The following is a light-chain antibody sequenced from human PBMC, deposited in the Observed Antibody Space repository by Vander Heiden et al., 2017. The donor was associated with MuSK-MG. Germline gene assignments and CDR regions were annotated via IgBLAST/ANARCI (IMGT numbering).Light chain of an antibody. V-gene: IGLV2-23*02. J-gene: IGLJ1*01. CDR2: EVS. CDR3: CSYAGSSTYV. CDR1: STDVGSYNL. Sequence: QSALTQPASVSGSPGQSITISCTGTSTDVGSYNLVSWYQQHPGKAPQLIIYEVSKRPSGVSNRFSGSKSGNTASLTISGLQAEDEAYYYCCSYAGSSTYVFGTETKVTVL.